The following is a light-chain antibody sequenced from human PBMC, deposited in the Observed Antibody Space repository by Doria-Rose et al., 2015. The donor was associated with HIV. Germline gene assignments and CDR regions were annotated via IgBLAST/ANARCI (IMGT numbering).Light chain of an antibody. V-gene: IGKV3-20*01. CDR2: DGS. CDR3: HQYGTSWT. CDR1: RSFSSTY. J-gene: IGKJ1*01. Sequence: TQSPGTLSLSPGERATLSCRASRSFSSTYLAWYQQKPGQAPSPLIYDGSTRATGIPDRFSASGSGTDFTLTINRLEPEDFALYYCHQYGTSWTFGQGTKVEI.